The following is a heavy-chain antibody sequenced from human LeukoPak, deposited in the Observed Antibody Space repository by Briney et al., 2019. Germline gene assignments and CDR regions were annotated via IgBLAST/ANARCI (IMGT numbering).Heavy chain of an antibody. CDR2: INPNSGGT. D-gene: IGHD2-2*02. V-gene: IGHV1-2*02. CDR1: GYTFTGYY. J-gene: IGHJ6*03. Sequence: GASVKVSCKASGYTFTGYYMHWVRQAPGQGLEWMGWINPNSGGTNYAQKFQGRVTMTRDTSISTAYMELSSLRSEDTAVYYCARGYCSSTSCYRDYYYYMDVWGKGTTVTVSS. CDR3: ARGYCSSTSCYRDYYYYMDV.